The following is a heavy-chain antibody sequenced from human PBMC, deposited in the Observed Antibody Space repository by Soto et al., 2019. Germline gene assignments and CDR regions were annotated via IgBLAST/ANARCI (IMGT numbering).Heavy chain of an antibody. CDR1: GGSISSGGYY. V-gene: IGHV4-31*03. CDR2: IYYSGST. J-gene: IGHJ3*02. Sequence: SETLSLTCTVSGGSISSGGYYWSWIRQHPGKGLEWIGYIYYSGSTYYNPSLKSRVTISVDTSKNQFSLKLSSVTAADTAVYYCASLIVGAPGDAFDIWGQGTMVTVSS. D-gene: IGHD1-26*01. CDR3: ASLIVGAPGDAFDI.